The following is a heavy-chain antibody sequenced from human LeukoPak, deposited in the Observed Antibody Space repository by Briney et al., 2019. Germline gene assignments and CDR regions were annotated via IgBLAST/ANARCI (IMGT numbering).Heavy chain of an antibody. V-gene: IGHV4-38-2*01. D-gene: IGHD5-24*01. J-gene: IGHJ4*02. CDR3: ARTIDGCNPDFDY. Sequence: SETLSLTRAVSGYSISSGYYWGWIRQPPGKGLEWIGSIYHSGSTYYNPSLKSRVTISVDTSKNQFSLKLSSVTAADTAVYYCARTIDGCNPDFDYWGQGTLVTVSS. CDR1: GYSISSGYY. CDR2: IYHSGST.